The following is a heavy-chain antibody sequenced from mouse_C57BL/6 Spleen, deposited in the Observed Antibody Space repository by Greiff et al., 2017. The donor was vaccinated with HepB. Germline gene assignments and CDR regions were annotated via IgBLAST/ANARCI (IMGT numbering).Heavy chain of an antibody. CDR1: GFTFSDYY. D-gene: IGHD2-1*01. CDR2: ISNGGGST. Sequence: EVHLVESGGGLVQPGGSLKLSCAASGFTFSDYYMYWVRQTPEKRLEWVAYISNGGGSTYYPDTVKGRFTISRDNAKNTLYLQMSRLKSEDTAMYYCARHYGNYWYFDVWGTGTTVTVSS. J-gene: IGHJ1*03. V-gene: IGHV5-12*01. CDR3: ARHYGNYWYFDV.